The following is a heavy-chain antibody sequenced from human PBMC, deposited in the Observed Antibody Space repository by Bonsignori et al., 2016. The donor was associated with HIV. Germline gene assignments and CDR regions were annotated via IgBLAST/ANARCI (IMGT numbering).Heavy chain of an antibody. V-gene: IGHV3-7*03. J-gene: IGHJ5*01. CDR2: IRKDGGLQ. CDR3: VRGRAAGDS. D-gene: IGHD6-13*01. CDR1: GFTFSDYW. Sequence: GESLKISCVASGFTFSDYWMSWVRQTPGKGLEWVANIRKDGGLQYYMDSVKGRFTISRDNAQNSLFLEMSSLRDEDTALYYCVRGRAAGDSWGQGILVTVSS.